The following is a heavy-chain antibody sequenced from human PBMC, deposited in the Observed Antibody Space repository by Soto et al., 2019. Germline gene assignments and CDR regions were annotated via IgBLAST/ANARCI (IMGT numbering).Heavy chain of an antibody. D-gene: IGHD3-22*01. J-gene: IGHJ4*02. CDR1: GGTFISDA. CDR3: ARCHSDSSGPGYLDS. V-gene: IGHV1-69*01. CDR2: VIPMFPKA. Sequence: QVRLVQSEAEVKKAGSSVKVSCKASGGTFISDAVTWVRQAPGQGLEWMGGVIPMFPKANYAQKFQGRATITADQSTSTVYMELHSLKSEDTALYYCARCHSDSSGPGYLDSWGQGTLVTV.